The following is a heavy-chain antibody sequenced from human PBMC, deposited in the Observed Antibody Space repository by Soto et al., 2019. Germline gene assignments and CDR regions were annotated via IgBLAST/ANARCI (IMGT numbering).Heavy chain of an antibody. J-gene: IGHJ3*01. CDR3: AMTRGGPQPTDV. D-gene: IGHD4-4*01. CDR1: GGPLSSVC. Sequence: SETLSLTCNASGGPLSSVCYSWIRLGPGKGLEWIGYIYYTGSTNNNPSLKSRVTMSVDTSKNQCSLKLTSVTASYTAVYFCAMTRGGPQPTDVWGQGTMVTVSS. CDR2: IYYTGST. V-gene: IGHV4-59*01.